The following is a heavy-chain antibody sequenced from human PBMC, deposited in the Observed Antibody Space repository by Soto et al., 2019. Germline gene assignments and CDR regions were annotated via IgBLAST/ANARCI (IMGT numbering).Heavy chain of an antibody. CDR2: IYSAGST. Sequence: EVQLVESGGGLVQPGGSLRLSCAASGFTVSSNYMNWVRQAPGKGLEWVSVIYSAGSTYYADSVQGRFTISRDNSKNTLHLQMNSLRAEDTAVYYCARDTRYCSSASCPYYYMEVWGKGTTVTVSS. J-gene: IGHJ6*03. D-gene: IGHD2-2*01. CDR1: GFTVSSNY. V-gene: IGHV3-66*01. CDR3: ARDTRYCSSASCPYYYMEV.